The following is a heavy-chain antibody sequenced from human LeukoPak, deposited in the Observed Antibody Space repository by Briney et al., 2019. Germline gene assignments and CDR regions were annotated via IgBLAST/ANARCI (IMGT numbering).Heavy chain of an antibody. CDR3: ASSRTAMVSSPFDY. CDR1: GLTFSSSA. Sequence: GSLRLSCAASGLTFSSSALSWVRQAPGKGLQWVSSISGSGLQTRYADSVKGRFTVSRDNSKNTLYLQMNSLRAEDTAVYYCASSRTAMVSSPFDYWGQGTLVTVSS. CDR2: ISGSGLQT. J-gene: IGHJ4*02. V-gene: IGHV3-23*01. D-gene: IGHD5-18*01.